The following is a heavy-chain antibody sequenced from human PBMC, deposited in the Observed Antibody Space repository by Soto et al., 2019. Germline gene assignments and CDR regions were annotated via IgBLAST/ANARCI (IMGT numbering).Heavy chain of an antibody. CDR3: ARTTVVSGTPDFDY. J-gene: IGHJ4*02. D-gene: IGHD4-4*01. CDR1: GFTFSNFP. V-gene: IGHV3-30-3*01. Sequence: QVQLVESGGGVVQPGRSLRLSCAASGFTFSNFPMHWVRQAPGKGLEWVAVISYGGINNYYADSVKGRFTISRDDSXNSVYLQMNGLRPEDTAVYFCARTTVVSGTPDFDYWGQGTLVTVSS. CDR2: ISYGGINN.